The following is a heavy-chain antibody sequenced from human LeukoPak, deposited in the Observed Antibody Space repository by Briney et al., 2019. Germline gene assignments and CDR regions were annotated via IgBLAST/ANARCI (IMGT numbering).Heavy chain of an antibody. CDR2: IYTSGST. CDR3: ARDRLYGDAFDI. CDR1: GGSISSYY. Sequence: SETLSLTCTVSGGSISSYYWSWIRQPAGKGLEWIGRIYTSGSTNYDPSLKSRVTMSVDTSKNQFSLKLSSVTAADTAVYYCARDRLYGDAFDIWGQGTMVTVSS. D-gene: IGHD2-2*02. J-gene: IGHJ3*02. V-gene: IGHV4-4*07.